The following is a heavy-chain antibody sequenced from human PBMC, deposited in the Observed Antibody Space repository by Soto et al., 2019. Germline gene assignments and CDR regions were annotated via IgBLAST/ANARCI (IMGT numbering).Heavy chain of an antibody. Sequence: QVQLVQSGAEVKKPGSSVKVSCKASGGTFSSYTISWVRQAPGQGLEWMGRIIPILGIATYAQKFQGRVTITADKSTSTAYRELSSLRSEDTAVYYCARSVIAAAFSYSMDVWGQGTTVTVSS. D-gene: IGHD6-13*01. CDR2: IIPILGIA. CDR1: GGTFSSYT. CDR3: ARSVIAAAFSYSMDV. V-gene: IGHV1-69*02. J-gene: IGHJ6*02.